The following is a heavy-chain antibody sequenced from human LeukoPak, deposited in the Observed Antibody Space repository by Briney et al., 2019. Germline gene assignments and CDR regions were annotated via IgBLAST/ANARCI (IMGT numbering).Heavy chain of an antibody. Sequence: GGSLRLSCAASGFTFDDCAMNWVRQVPGRGLEWVSGINWNGRITEYADSVKDRFTISRQNTKNSLYLYMNNLGGEDTALYFCARGSVQLWLRDTYYYMDVWGKGTTVTVSS. CDR1: GFTFDDCA. J-gene: IGHJ6*03. D-gene: IGHD5-18*01. CDR2: INWNGRIT. CDR3: ARGSVQLWLRDTYYYMDV. V-gene: IGHV3-20*04.